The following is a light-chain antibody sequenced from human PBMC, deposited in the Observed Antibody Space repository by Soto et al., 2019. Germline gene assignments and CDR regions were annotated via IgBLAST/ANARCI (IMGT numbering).Light chain of an antibody. J-gene: IGKJ2*01. CDR3: QQSSSMVT. Sequence: DLQVTQSPSSLSASVGDRVTITCRTSQDINIFLNWYQQKPGKAPKLLIYATYTLQSGVPSRFSAGGSGSHFTLTISSLQPEDFATYFCQQSSSMVTFGQGTKVEIK. CDR1: QDINIF. V-gene: IGKV1-39*01. CDR2: ATY.